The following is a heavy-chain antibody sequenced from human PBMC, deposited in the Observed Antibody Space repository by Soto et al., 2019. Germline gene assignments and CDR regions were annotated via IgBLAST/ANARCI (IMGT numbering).Heavy chain of an antibody. CDR2: IYTSGST. V-gene: IGHV4-4*07. CDR3: ARDRITLANDAFDI. Sequence: PSETLSLTCTVSGGSISSYYWSWIRQPAGKGLEWIGRIYTSGSTNYNPSLKSRVTMSVDTSKNQFSLSLSSVTAAADTAVYYCARDRITLANDAFDIWGQGTMVTVSS. CDR1: GGSISSYY. D-gene: IGHD3-10*01. J-gene: IGHJ3*02.